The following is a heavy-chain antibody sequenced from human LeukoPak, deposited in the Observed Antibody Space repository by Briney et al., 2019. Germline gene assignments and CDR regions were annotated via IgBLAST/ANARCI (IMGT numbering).Heavy chain of an antibody. Sequence: PGGSLRLSCAASGFTFSSYAMSWVRQAPGKGLEWVSVIYSGGSTYYADSVKGRFTISRDNSKNTLYLQMNSLRAEDTAVYYCARVGAHDYGDPYYFDYWGQGTLVTVSS. V-gene: IGHV3-53*01. J-gene: IGHJ4*02. CDR3: ARVGAHDYGDPYYFDY. CDR1: GFTFSSYA. D-gene: IGHD4-17*01. CDR2: IYSGGST.